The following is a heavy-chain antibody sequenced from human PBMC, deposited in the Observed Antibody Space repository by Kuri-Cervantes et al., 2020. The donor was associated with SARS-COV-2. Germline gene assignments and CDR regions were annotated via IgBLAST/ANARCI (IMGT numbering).Heavy chain of an antibody. CDR2: MNPNSGNT. CDR3: AREGIQLWLRYYYYYMDV. D-gene: IGHD5-18*01. Sequence: ASVKVSCKASGGTFTKEGFSWVRQAPGQGLEWMGWMNPNSGNTGYAQKFQGRVTMTRNTSISTAYMELSSLRSEDTAVYYCAREGIQLWLRYYYYYMDVWGKGTTVTVSS. V-gene: IGHV1-8*01. CDR1: GGTFTKEG. J-gene: IGHJ6*03.